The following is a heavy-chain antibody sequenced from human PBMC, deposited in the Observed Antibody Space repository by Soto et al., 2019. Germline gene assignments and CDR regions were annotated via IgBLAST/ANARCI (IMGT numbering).Heavy chain of an antibody. CDR2: ISGSGGST. CDR1: GFTFSSYA. J-gene: IGHJ4*02. D-gene: IGHD4-17*01. Sequence: HPGGSLRLSCAASGFTFSSYAMSWVRQAPGKGLEWVSAISGSGGSTYYADSVKGRFTISRDNSKNTLYLQMNSLRAEDTAVYYCAKDYGDYVLTYFDYWGQGTMVTVSS. CDR3: AKDYGDYVLTYFDY. V-gene: IGHV3-23*01.